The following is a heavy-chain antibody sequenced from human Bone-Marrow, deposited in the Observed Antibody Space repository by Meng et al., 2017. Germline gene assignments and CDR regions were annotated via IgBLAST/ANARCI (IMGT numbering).Heavy chain of an antibody. CDR2: IYHSGST. CDR1: GDSISSGGYS. D-gene: IGHD6-6*01. CDR3: ARYSSSSLAFDF. J-gene: IGHJ4*02. Sequence: QLQLQESGSGPLKPSQTLSLTCAVSGDSISSGGYSWSWIQQPPGKGLEWIGYIYHSGSTYFNPSLKSRVTVSVDRSKNQFSLNLSSVTAADTAVYYCARYSSSSLAFDFWGQGTLVTVSS. V-gene: IGHV4-30-2*01.